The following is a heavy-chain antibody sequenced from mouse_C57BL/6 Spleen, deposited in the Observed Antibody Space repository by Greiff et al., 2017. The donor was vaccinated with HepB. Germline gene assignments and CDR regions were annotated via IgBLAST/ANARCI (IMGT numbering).Heavy chain of an antibody. CDR2: IHPNSGST. CDR1: GYTFTSYW. CDR3: ARPYDGYCEDY. Sequence: QVQLQQPGAELVKPGASVKLSCKASGYTFTSYWMHWVKQRPGQGLEWIGMIHPNSGSTNYNEKFKSKATLTVDKSSSTAYMQLSSLTSEDSAVYYCARPYDGYCEDYWGQGTTLTVSS. D-gene: IGHD2-3*01. V-gene: IGHV1-64*01. J-gene: IGHJ2*01.